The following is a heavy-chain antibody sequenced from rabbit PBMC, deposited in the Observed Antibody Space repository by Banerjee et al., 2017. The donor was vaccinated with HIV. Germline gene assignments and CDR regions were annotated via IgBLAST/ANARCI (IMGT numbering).Heavy chain of an antibody. Sequence: QEQLEKSGGDLVKPEGSLTLTCTASGFSFNNNYLMCWVRQAPGKGLEWIACINTSSCNTVYASWAKGRFTISKTSSTTVTLQMTSLTVADTATYFCARDSAGREDFNLWGQGTLVTVS. J-gene: IGHJ4*01. CDR2: INTSSCNT. V-gene: IGHV1S45*01. CDR1: GFSFNNNYL. CDR3: ARDSAGREDFNL. D-gene: IGHD4-2*01.